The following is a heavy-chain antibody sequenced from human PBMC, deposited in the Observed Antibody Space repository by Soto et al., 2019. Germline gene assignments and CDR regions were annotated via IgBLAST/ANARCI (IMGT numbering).Heavy chain of an antibody. J-gene: IGHJ4*02. CDR3: ARVSSSRGPFDY. Sequence: SETLSLTCTVSGGSISSYYWSWIRQPAGKGLEWIGRIYTSGSTNYNPSLKSRVTMSVDTSKNQFSLKLSSVTAADTAVYHCARVSSSRGPFDYWGQGTLVTVSS. V-gene: IGHV4-4*07. D-gene: IGHD2-2*01. CDR2: IYTSGST. CDR1: GGSISSYY.